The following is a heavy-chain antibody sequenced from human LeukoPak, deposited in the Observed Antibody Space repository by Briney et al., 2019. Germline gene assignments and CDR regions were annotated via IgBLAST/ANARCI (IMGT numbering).Heavy chain of an antibody. CDR2: IYHSGRT. J-gene: IGHJ4*02. Sequence: SGTLSLTCTVSGGSISSSTWWSWVRQPPGKGLEWIGEIYHSGRTNFNPSLKSRVTISVDKSKNQFSLRLNSVTAADTAVYYCTRDVREAYYGSGSYSFDYWGQGTLVTVSS. D-gene: IGHD3-10*01. CDR1: GGSISSSTW. CDR3: TRDVREAYYGSGSYSFDY. V-gene: IGHV4-4*02.